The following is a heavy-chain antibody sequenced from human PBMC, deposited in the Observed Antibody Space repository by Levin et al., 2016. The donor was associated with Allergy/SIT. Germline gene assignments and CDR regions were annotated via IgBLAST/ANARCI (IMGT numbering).Heavy chain of an antibody. D-gene: IGHD3-3*01. J-gene: IGHJ1*01. Sequence: GGSLRLSCEGKGFMLRNFWMSWVRQAPGKGLEWVANIKYDGSETYYVDSVKGRFSISRDNAKNSLHLQMNGLRGEDTAVYYCATHSEWRFYHWGQGTLVTVSS. V-gene: IGHV3-7*03. CDR2: IKYDGSET. CDR3: ATHSEWRFYH. CDR1: GFMLRNFW.